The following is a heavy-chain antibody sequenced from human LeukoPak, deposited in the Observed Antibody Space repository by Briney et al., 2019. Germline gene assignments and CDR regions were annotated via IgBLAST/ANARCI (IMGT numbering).Heavy chain of an antibody. J-gene: IGHJ4*02. CDR3: ARGPRESDIAAAGRFDY. CDR2: INSDGSST. Sequence: GGSLRLSCAASGFTFSGYWMHWVRQAPGKGLVWVSRINSDGSSTSYADSVKGRFTISRDNAKNTLYLQMNSLRAEDTAVYYCARGPRESDIAAAGRFDYWGQGTLVTVSS. CDR1: GFTFSGYW. V-gene: IGHV3-74*01. D-gene: IGHD6-13*01.